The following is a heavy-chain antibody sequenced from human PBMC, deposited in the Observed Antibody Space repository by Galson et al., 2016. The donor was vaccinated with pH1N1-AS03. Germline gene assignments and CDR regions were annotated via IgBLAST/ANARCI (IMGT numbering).Heavy chain of an antibody. Sequence: SLRLSCAASGFTFRSYGMHWVRQTPGKGLQWVAVISYDESKKLYADSVRGRSTISRDNSKNTLYLQMNSLRPEDTAVYFCARSQNFYCDYFDNWGQGTLVTGSS. D-gene: IGHD2-21*01. CDR1: GFTFRSYG. V-gene: IGHV3-30*03. J-gene: IGHJ4*02. CDR2: ISYDESKK. CDR3: ARSQNFYCDYFDN.